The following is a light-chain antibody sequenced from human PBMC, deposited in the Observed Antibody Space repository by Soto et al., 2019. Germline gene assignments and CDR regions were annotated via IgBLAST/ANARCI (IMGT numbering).Light chain of an antibody. CDR1: SSDIGGYDY. CDR3: SSYRSSNTVV. CDR2: EVT. J-gene: IGLJ2*01. V-gene: IGLV2-14*01. Sequence: QSVLTQPASVSGSPGQSITIPCTGTSSDIGGYDYVSWFQQHPGKAPKLMLYEVTNRPSGVSNRVSGSKSGNTASLTISGLQAEDEAHYYCSSYRSSNTVVFGGGTKLTVL.